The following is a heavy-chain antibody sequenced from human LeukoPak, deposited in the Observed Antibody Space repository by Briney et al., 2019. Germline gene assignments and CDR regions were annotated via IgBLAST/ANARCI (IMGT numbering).Heavy chain of an antibody. V-gene: IGHV1-46*01. D-gene: IGHD4-17*01. J-gene: IGHJ3*02. CDR2: INPRGGGT. Sequence: ASVKVSYNASGYTFTTYYMHWLRQSPGQGLEWIGIINPRGGGTSYAQKFHGRVTMTRDLSTSTVYMELSSLRSEDTAVYYCARPNYGANAFDIWGQGTMVTVSS. CDR1: GYTFTTYY. CDR3: ARPNYGANAFDI.